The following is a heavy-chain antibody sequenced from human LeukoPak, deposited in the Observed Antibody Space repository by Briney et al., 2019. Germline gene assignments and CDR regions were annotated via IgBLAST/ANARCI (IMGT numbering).Heavy chain of an antibody. CDR1: GFTFSSYA. D-gene: IGHD2-2*01. J-gene: IGHJ4*02. CDR3: ARVRRDIVVVPAAFDY. CDR2: ISYDGSNK. V-gene: IGHV3-30-3*01. Sequence: PGGSLRLSCAASGFTFSSYAMHWVRPAPGKGLEWGAVISYDGSNKYYADSVKGRFTISSDNSKNTLYLQMNSLRAEDTAVYYCARVRRDIVVVPAAFDYWGQGTLVTVSS.